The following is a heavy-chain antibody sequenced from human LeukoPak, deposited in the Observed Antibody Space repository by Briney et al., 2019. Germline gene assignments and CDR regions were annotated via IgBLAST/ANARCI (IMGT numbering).Heavy chain of an antibody. V-gene: IGHV1-46*01. J-gene: IGHJ6*02. CDR2: INPSGGST. CDR1: GYTFTSYY. D-gene: IGHD5-12*01. CDR3: ARDSLGPIVATITAQSGYYYGMDV. Sequence: ASVKVSCKASGYTFTSYYMHWVRQAPGQGLEWMGIINPSGGSTSYAQKFQGRVTMTRDTSTSTVYMELSSLRSEDTAVYYCARDSLGPIVATITAQSGYYYGMDVWGQGTTVTFSS.